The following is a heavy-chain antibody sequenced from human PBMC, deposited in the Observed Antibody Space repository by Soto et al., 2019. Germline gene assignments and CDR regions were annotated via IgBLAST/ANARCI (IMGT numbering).Heavy chain of an antibody. Sequence: ASVKVSCKASGYTFTSYGISWVRQAPGQGLEWMGWISAYNGNTNYAQKLQGRVTMTTDTSTSTAYMELRSLRSDDTAVYYCASSVVITDPFDYWGQGTLVTVSS. D-gene: IGHD3-22*01. J-gene: IGHJ4*02. CDR2: ISAYNGNT. CDR3: ASSVVITDPFDY. CDR1: GYTFTSYG. V-gene: IGHV1-18*01.